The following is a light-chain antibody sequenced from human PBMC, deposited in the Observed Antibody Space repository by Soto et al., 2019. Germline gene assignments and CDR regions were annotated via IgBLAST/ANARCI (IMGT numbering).Light chain of an antibody. J-gene: IGKJ1*01. Sequence: DIQMTQSPSSLSASVGDRVTITCRASQSISSYLNWYQQKPGKAHKLLIYAASSLQSWVPSRFSGSGSGTDFTLTISSLQPEYFATYYCQQSYSTPRTFGQGTKVEIQ. CDR2: AAS. CDR3: QQSYSTPRT. V-gene: IGKV1-39*01. CDR1: QSISSY.